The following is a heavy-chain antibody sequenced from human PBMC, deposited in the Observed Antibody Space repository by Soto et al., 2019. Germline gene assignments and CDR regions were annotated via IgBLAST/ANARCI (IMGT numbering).Heavy chain of an antibody. J-gene: IGHJ6*01. V-gene: IGHV3-53*01. Sequence: GGSLRLSCAASGFTVSSNYMSWVRQAPGKGLEWVSVIYSGGSTYYADSVKGRFTISRDNSQNTLYLQMNSLRAEDTAVYYCGKAGSSGSPSSYYYYYGMDVYGQGSTATVSS. CDR1: GFTVSSNY. CDR3: GKAGSSGSPSSYYYYYGMDV. D-gene: IGHD1-26*01. CDR2: IYSGGST.